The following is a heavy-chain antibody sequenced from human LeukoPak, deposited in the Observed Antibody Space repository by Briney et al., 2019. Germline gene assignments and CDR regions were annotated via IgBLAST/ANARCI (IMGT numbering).Heavy chain of an antibody. CDR2: IYYSGST. J-gene: IGHJ5*02. CDR1: GGSISSYY. V-gene: IGHV4-59*08. D-gene: IGHD5-24*01. Sequence: PSETLSLTCTVSGGSISSYYWSWIRQPPGKGLEWIGYIYYSGSTNYNPSLKSRVTISVDTSKNQFSLKLTSLTAADTAVYYCARQGDGYNNWFDPWGQGTLVTVSS. CDR3: ARQGDGYNNWFDP.